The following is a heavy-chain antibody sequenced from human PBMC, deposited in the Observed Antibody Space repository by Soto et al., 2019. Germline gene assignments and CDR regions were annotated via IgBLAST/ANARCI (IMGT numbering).Heavy chain of an antibody. J-gene: IGHJ4*02. V-gene: IGHV1-46*01. CDR2: INPSGGSI. CDR1: GYTFTNYY. D-gene: IGHD5-12*01. CDR3: ARDGYNLYYFDN. Sequence: GASVKVSCKASGYTFTNYYIHWVRQAPGQGLEWMGMINPSGGSINYAQKFQGRVTMTRDTSTSTVYMELSSLRSEDTAVYYCARDGYNLYYFDNWGQGTLVTAPQ.